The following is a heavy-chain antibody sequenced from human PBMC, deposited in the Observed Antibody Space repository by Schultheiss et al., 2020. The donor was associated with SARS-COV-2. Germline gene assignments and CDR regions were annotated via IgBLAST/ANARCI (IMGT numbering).Heavy chain of an antibody. V-gene: IGHV3-23*01. Sequence: GGSLRLSCAASGFTFSSYAMSWVRQAPGKGLEWVSAISGSGGSTYYADSVKGRFTISRDNAKNSLYLQMNSLRAEDTALYYCARAVVTLRYFDLWGRGTLVTVSS. J-gene: IGHJ2*01. CDR3: ARAVVTLRYFDL. CDR1: GFTFSSYA. D-gene: IGHD4-23*01. CDR2: ISGSGGST.